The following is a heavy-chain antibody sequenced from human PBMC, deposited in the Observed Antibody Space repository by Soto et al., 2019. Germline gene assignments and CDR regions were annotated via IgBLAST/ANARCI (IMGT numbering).Heavy chain of an antibody. CDR1: GGSISGYY. CDR2: MYNTGST. V-gene: IGHV4-59*01. Sequence: QVQLQESGPGLVKPSETLSLTCTVSGGSISGYYWSWIRQPPGKGLAWIGYMYNTGSTVYNPSFKIRVTISVDTSKNQFSLKLKSGTAADTAVYYCARDLWGYCGTDCYPLDVWGQGTTVTVSS. J-gene: IGHJ6*02. CDR3: ARDLWGYCGTDCYPLDV. D-gene: IGHD2-21*02.